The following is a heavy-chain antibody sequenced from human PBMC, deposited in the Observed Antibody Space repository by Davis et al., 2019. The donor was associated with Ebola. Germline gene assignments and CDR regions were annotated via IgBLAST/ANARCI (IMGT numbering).Heavy chain of an antibody. CDR3: ARETGSDAFDI. Sequence: PAGSLTLSCAASGFTFSSDSMNWVRQAPGKGLEWVSSISGTSSYIYYADSLKGRFTISRDNAKNSLYLQMNSLRAEDTAVYYCARETGSDAFDIWGQGTMVTVSS. CDR2: ISGTSSYI. V-gene: IGHV3-21*01. D-gene: IGHD7-27*01. CDR1: GFTFSSDS. J-gene: IGHJ3*02.